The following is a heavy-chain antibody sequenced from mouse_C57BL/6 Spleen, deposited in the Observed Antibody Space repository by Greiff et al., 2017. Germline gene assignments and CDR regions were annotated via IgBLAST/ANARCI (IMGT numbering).Heavy chain of an antibody. CDR2: INPSSGYT. V-gene: IGHV1-7*01. CDR1: GYTFTSYW. J-gene: IGHJ3*01. CDR3: ASRVYYGNSAWFAY. Sequence: QVQLQQSGAELAKPGASVKLSCKASGYTFTSYWMHWVKQRPGQGLEWIGYINPSSGYTKYNQKFKDKATLTADKYSSTAYMQLSSLTYEDSAVYYCASRVYYGNSAWFAYWGQGTLVTVSA. D-gene: IGHD2-1*01.